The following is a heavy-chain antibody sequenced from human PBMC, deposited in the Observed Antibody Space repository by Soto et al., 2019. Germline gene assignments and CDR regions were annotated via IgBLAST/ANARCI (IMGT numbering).Heavy chain of an antibody. CDR2: IDTSGST. V-gene: IGHV4-4*07. Sequence: SETLSLTCTVSGGSISNYYCNWIRQPAGKGLEWIGRIDTSGSTNYDPSLKSRVTMSVDTSKQEFSLKLSSVTAADTALYYCARGGQDFWSGPFDYWGRGALVTVSS. CDR1: GGSISNYY. D-gene: IGHD3-3*01. J-gene: IGHJ4*02. CDR3: ARGGQDFWSGPFDY.